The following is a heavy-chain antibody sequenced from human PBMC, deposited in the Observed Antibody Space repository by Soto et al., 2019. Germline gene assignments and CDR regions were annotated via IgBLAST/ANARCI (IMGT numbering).Heavy chain of an antibody. Sequence: EVRLLESGGGLVQPGGSLRLSCFASGLPHSNFAMMWVRQAPGKGLECVSGIYGSGRGIEYADSVKGRFTISRDNSKNTVYMQMTDLKADVTSVYYCAKHAAYADGLWPIEHWGRGNQVTVYS. CDR2: IYGSGRGI. J-gene: IGHJ4*02. CDR3: AKHAAYADGLWPIEH. D-gene: IGHD2-21*01. CDR1: GLPHSNFA. V-gene: IGHV3-23*05.